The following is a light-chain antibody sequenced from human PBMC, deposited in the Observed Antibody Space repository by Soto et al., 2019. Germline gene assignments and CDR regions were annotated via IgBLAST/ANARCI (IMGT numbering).Light chain of an antibody. CDR2: TNS. J-gene: IGLJ3*02. Sequence: QSVLTQPRSVSGAPGQGVTISCAGTSSNIGAGYDVHWYQQVPGTAPKLLIYTNSNRPSGVPDRFSGSKSGTSASLAITGLQAADEADYYCQSYDSSLSARVFGGGTKLTVL. CDR1: SSNIGAGYD. CDR3: QSYDSSLSARV. V-gene: IGLV1-40*01.